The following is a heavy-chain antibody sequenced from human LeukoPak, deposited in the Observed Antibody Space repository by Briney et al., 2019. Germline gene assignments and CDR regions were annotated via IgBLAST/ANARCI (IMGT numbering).Heavy chain of an antibody. D-gene: IGHD3-3*01. V-gene: IGHV3-33*01. CDR3: ARGYDKPDY. CDR1: GFTFGRYG. CDR2: IWYDGSNI. Sequence: PGRSLRLSCAASGFTFGRYGMHWVRQAPGKGPEWVAVIWYDGSNIYYADSVKGRFTISRDNSKNTLFLQMNSLRAEDTAVYYCARGYDKPDYWGQGTLVTVSS. J-gene: IGHJ4*01.